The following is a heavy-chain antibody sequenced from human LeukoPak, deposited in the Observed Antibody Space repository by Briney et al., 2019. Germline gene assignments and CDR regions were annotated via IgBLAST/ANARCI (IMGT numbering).Heavy chain of an antibody. J-gene: IGHJ4*02. V-gene: IGHV4-39*01. CDR1: GGSINSSGYY. CDR3: ARHRAGYHVDS. CDR2: HYYSGST. Sequence: SESLSLTCTVSGGSINSSGYYWGWIRQPPGKGLEWIGSHYYSGSTYYNPSLKSRVIISVDTSKNQFSLKLSSETAADTAVYYCARHRAGYHVDSWGQGTLVTVSS. D-gene: IGHD3-9*01.